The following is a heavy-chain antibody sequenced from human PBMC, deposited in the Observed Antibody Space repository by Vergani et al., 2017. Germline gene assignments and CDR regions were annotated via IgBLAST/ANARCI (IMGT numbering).Heavy chain of an antibody. J-gene: IGHJ3*02. V-gene: IGHV3-23*04. CDR3: AKGGLRLGELSFFDAFDI. CDR1: GFTFSSYA. Sequence: VQLVESGGGVVQPGRSLRLSCAASGFTFSSYAMSWVRQAPGKGLEWVSAISGSGGSTYYADSVKGRFTISRDNSKNTLYLQMNSLRAEDTAVYYCAKGGLRLGELSFFDAFDIWGQGTMVTVSS. CDR2: ISGSGGST. D-gene: IGHD3-16*02.